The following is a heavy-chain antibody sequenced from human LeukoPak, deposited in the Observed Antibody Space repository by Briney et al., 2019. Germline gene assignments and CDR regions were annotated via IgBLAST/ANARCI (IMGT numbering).Heavy chain of an antibody. CDR1: GGSISSGGYY. Sequence: PSETLSLTCTVSGGSISSGGYYWSWIRQHPGKGLEWIGYIYYSGSTYYNPSLKSRVTISVDTSKNQFSLKLSSVTAADTAVYYCARGPPGRYSFFDYWGQGTLVTVSS. V-gene: IGHV4-31*03. CDR3: ARGPPGRYSFFDY. D-gene: IGHD5-18*01. J-gene: IGHJ4*02. CDR2: IYYSGST.